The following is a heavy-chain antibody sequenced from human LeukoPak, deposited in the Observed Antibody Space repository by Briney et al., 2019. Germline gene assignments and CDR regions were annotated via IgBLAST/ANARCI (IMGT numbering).Heavy chain of an antibody. D-gene: IGHD2-2*01. Sequence: GGSLRLSCAASGFTFSSYAMAWVRQAPGKGLEWVSTILNNGDNTYYADSVKGRFTISRDNSKNTLYLQMKSLRADDTAVYYCATKGYCSSTSCYGTRLFDYWGQGTLVTVSS. J-gene: IGHJ4*02. CDR2: ILNNGDNT. V-gene: IGHV3-23*01. CDR1: GFTFSSYA. CDR3: ATKGYCSSTSCYGTRLFDY.